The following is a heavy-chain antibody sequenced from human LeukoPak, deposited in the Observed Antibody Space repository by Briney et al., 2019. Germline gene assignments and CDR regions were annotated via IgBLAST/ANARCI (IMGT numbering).Heavy chain of an antibody. V-gene: IGHV4-59*08. J-gene: IGHJ5*02. D-gene: IGHD2-2*01. CDR2: IYYSGST. Sequence: SETLSLTCTVSGGSISSYYWSWIRQPPGKGLEWIGYIYYSGSTNYNPSLKSRVTISVDTSKNQFSLKLSSVTAAGTAVYYCARVVRGSSTSPDPFDPWGQGTLVTVSS. CDR1: GGSISSYY. CDR3: ARVVRGSSTSPDPFDP.